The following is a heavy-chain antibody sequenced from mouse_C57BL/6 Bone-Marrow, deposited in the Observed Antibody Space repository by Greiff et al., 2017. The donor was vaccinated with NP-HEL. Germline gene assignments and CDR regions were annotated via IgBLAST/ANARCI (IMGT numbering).Heavy chain of an antibody. J-gene: IGHJ4*01. Sequence: EVQRVESGPGLVKPSQSLSLPCSVTGYSITSGYYWNWIRQFPGNKLEWMGYISYDGSNNYNPSLKNRISITLDTSKNQFFLKLNSVTTEDTATYYCARYDSYAMDYWGQGTSGTVSS. CDR3: ARYDSYAMDY. CDR2: ISYDGSN. CDR1: GYSITSGYY. V-gene: IGHV3-6*01.